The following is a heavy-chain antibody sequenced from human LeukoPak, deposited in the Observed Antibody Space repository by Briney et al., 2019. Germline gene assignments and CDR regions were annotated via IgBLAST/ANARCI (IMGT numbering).Heavy chain of an antibody. CDR3: ARVWREYGY. CDR2: IGRSSSTI. V-gene: IGHV3-48*02. J-gene: IGHJ4*02. CDR1: GFTFSSYS. Sequence: GGSLRLPCAASGFTFSSYSMNWVRQAPGKGLEWVSYIGRSSSTIYYADSVKGRFTISRDNANNSLYLQMNSLRDDDTAVYYCARVWREYGYWGQGTLVTVSS. D-gene: IGHD2/OR15-2a*01.